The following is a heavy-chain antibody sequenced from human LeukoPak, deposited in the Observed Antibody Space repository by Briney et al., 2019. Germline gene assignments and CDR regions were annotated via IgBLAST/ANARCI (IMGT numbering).Heavy chain of an antibody. CDR1: GFTFSNAW. CDR2: IKGKTDGGTT. D-gene: IGHD3-10*01. J-gene: IGHJ4*02. V-gene: IGHV3-15*01. Sequence: GGPLRLSCAASGFTFSNAWISGFGKAPGKGREWVGRIKGKTDGGTTDYAAPVKGRFTISRDDSKNTLYLQMNSLKTEDTAVYYCTTRDQTYYYGSGSYLVDYWGQGTLVTVSS. CDR3: TTRDQTYYYGSGSYLVDY.